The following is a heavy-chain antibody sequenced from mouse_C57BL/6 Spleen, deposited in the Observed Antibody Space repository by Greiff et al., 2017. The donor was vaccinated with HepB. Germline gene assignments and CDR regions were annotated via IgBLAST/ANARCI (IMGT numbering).Heavy chain of an antibody. J-gene: IGHJ3*01. Sequence: DVKLQESGPGLVKPSQSLSLTCSVTGYSITSGYYWNWIRQFPGNKLEWMGCISYDGSNNYNPSLKNRISITRDTSKNQFFLKLNSVTTEDTATYYCAYYYWFAYWGQGTLVTVSA. D-gene: IGHD1-1*01. CDR3: AYYYWFAY. V-gene: IGHV3-6*01. CDR1: GYSITSGYY. CDR2: ISYDGSN.